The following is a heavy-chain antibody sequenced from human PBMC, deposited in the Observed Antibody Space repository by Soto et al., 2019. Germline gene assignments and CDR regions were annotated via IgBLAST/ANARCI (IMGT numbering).Heavy chain of an antibody. V-gene: IGHV4-31*03. J-gene: IGHJ5*02. CDR1: GGSISSGGYY. Sequence: QVQLQESGPGLVKPSQTLSLTCTVSGGSISSGGYYWSWLRQHPGKGLEWIGYIDHSGTTYYTPSLKSRVTISVDTSKNQLSLNLTSVTAADTAVYYCARVRGTKMLGWFDPWGQGTRFTVSS. D-gene: IGHD7-27*01. CDR2: IDHSGTT. CDR3: ARVRGTKMLGWFDP.